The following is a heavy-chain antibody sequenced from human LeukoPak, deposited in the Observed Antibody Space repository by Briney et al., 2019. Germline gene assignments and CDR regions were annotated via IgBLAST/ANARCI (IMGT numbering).Heavy chain of an antibody. D-gene: IGHD2-15*01. CDR2: IRSKANNYAA. Sequence: GGSLRLSCVASGFTFSGSAIHWVRQASGKGLEWVGRIRSKANNYAAAYAASVEGRFTISRDDSKNTAFLQINALSTEDSAVYYCGASLKTYCSGGKCHSDYYYYGMDVWGQGTTVTVSS. CDR1: GFTFSGSA. V-gene: IGHV3-73*01. J-gene: IGHJ6*02. CDR3: GASLKTYCSGGKCHSDYYYYGMDV.